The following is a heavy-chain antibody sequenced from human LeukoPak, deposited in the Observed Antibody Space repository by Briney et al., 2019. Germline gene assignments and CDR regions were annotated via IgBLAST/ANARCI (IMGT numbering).Heavy chain of an antibody. D-gene: IGHD4-17*01. CDR2: VSFSGST. V-gene: IGHV4-31*03. Sequence: TLSLTCTVSGLSISSGGYYWSWLRQHPVKGLEWIGYVSFSGSTYYSPSLKSRVTISSDTSKDHFSLSLSSVTAADTAVYYCATSCGDRNYFYGLDPWGQGTTVTVSS. CDR1: GLSISSGGYY. CDR3: ATSCGDRNYFYGLDP. J-gene: IGHJ6*02.